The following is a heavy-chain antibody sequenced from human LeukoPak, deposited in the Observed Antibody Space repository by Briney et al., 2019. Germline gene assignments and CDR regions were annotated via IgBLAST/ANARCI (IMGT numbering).Heavy chain of an antibody. CDR2: LYYSGST. J-gene: IGHJ5*02. CDR3: ARGQLGYCSSTSCSNWFDP. D-gene: IGHD2-2*01. CDR1: GGSISSSSYY. Sequence: SETLSLTCTVSGGSISSSSYYWDWIRQPPGKGLEWIGSLYYSGSTYYNPSLKSRVTISVDTSKNQFSLKLSSVTAADTAVYYCARGQLGYCSSTSCSNWFDPWGQGTLVTVSS. V-gene: IGHV4-39*07.